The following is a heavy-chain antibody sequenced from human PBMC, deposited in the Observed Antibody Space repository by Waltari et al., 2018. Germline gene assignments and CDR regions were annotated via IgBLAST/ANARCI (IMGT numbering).Heavy chain of an antibody. V-gene: IGHV1-69*12. J-gene: IGHJ5*02. D-gene: IGHD1-26*01. CDR3: ARFPFGSYYLGWFDP. CDR2: IIPIFCTA. CDR1: GGTFSSYA. Sequence: QVQLVQSGAEVKKPGSSVKVSCKASGGTFSSYAISWVRQAPGQGLEWMGGIIPIFCTANSSQKFQGRVTITADESTSTAYMELSSLRSEDTAVYYCARFPFGSYYLGWFDPWGQGTLVTVSS.